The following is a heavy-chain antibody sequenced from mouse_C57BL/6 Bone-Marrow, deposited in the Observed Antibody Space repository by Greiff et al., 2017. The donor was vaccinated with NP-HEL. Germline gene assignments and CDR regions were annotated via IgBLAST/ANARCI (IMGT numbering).Heavy chain of an antibody. Sequence: EVQRVESGPGLVKPSQSLSLTCSVTGYSITSGYYWNWIRQFPGNKLEWMGYISYDGSNNYNPSLKNRISITRDTSKNQFFLKLNSVTTEDTATYYCARVGRDYFDYWGQGTTLTVSS. J-gene: IGHJ2*01. V-gene: IGHV3-6*01. CDR3: ARVGRDYFDY. D-gene: IGHD4-1*01. CDR1: GYSITSGYY. CDR2: ISYDGSN.